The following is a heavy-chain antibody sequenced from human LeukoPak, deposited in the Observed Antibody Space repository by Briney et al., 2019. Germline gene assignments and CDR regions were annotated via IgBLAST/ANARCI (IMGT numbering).Heavy chain of an antibody. V-gene: IGHV1-24*01. J-gene: IGHJ4*02. CDR1: GYTLTELS. CDR3: ATDLYSSGWYYFDY. CDR2: FDPEDGET. D-gene: IGHD6-13*01. Sequence: ASVKVSCKVSGYTLTELSMHWVRQAPGKGLEWMGGFDPEDGETIYAQKFRGRVTMTEDTSTDTAYMELSSLRSEDTAVYYCATDLYSSGWYYFDYWGQGTLVTVSS.